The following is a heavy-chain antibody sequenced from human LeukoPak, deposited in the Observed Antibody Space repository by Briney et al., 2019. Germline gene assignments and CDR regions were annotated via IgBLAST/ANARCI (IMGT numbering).Heavy chain of an antibody. D-gene: IGHD6-19*01. CDR2: ISAYNGNT. V-gene: IGHV1-18*01. J-gene: IGHJ4*02. CDR3: ATAVLGSASTKGPKMWDY. Sequence: ASVKVSCKPSGYTFTSYGISWVRQAPGQGLEWMGWISAYNGNTNYAQKLQGRVTMTTDTSTSTAYMELRSLRSNLTSVYYGATAVLGSASTKGPKMWDYWGQGTLVTVSS. CDR1: GYTFTSYG.